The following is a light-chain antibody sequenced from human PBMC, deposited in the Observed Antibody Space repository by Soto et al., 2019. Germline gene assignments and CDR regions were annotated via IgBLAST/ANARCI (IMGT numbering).Light chain of an antibody. Sequence: QSVLTQPPSASGTPGQGVTTSCSGSTSNIGSNYVYWYQQLPGTAPKLLIYRNNQRPSGVPDRFSGSKSGTSASLAISGLRSDDEADYYCSSYTSSSTYVFGTGTKVTVL. CDR2: RNN. V-gene: IGLV1-47*01. CDR3: SSYTSSSTYV. CDR1: TSNIGSNY. J-gene: IGLJ1*01.